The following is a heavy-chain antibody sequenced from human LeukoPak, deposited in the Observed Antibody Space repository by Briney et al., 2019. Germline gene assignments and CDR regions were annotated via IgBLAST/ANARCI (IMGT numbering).Heavy chain of an antibody. D-gene: IGHD2-15*01. CDR3: ARDSYCSAGTCYSRVGY. CDR2: IDTNTGKP. CDR1: GYTFTNYP. V-gene: IGHV7-4-1*02. J-gene: IGHJ4*02. Sequence: ASVKVSCKASGYTFTNYPMNWVRQAPGQGLEWMGWIDTNTGKPTYAQGFTGRFVFSLDTPVTTAYLQISSQKGEDTAVYYCARDSYCSAGTCYSRVGYWGQGTLVIVSS.